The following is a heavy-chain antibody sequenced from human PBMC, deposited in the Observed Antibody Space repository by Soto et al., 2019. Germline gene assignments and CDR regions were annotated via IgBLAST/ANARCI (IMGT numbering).Heavy chain of an antibody. V-gene: IGHV3-53*01. J-gene: IGHJ6*02. CDR1: GFTVSSNY. D-gene: IGHD6-6*01. CDR3: ARMEGTSIAAPYYYYGMEV. CDR2: IYSGGST. Sequence: CGSLRLSCAASGFTVSSNYMSWVRQAPGKGLEWVSVIYSGGSTYYADSVKGRFTISRDNSKNTLYLQMNSLRAEDTAVYYCARMEGTSIAAPYYYYGMEVWGQGTPVNVSS.